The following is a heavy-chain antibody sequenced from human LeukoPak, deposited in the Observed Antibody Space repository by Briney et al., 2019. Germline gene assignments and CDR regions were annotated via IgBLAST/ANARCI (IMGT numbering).Heavy chain of an antibody. D-gene: IGHD5-12*01. J-gene: IGHJ4*02. V-gene: IGHV3-48*02. CDR3: ARDGFDAYFDY. CDR1: GFTFSSSS. Sequence: RGSLRLSCAASGFTFSSSSINWVRQAPGKGLEWVSYISLSGSTIYYADSVKGRFTISRDNAKNSLYLQMNSPRDEDTAIYYCARDGFDAYFDYWGQGTLVTVSS. CDR2: ISLSGSTI.